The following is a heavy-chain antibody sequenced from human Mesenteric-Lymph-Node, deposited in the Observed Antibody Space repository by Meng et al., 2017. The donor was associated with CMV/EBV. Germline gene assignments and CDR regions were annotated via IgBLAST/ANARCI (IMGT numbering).Heavy chain of an antibody. J-gene: IGHJ3*02. Sequence: ASVKVSCKASGYTFTDYYMHWVRQAPGQGLEWMGWINPTSGGTNYAQNFQGRVTMTRDTSISTAYMELSRLRSDDTAVYYCARGYYDSSGYMAFDIWGQGTMVTVSS. CDR3: ARGYYDSSGYMAFDI. V-gene: IGHV1-2*02. D-gene: IGHD3-22*01. CDR1: GYTFTDYY. CDR2: INPTSGGT.